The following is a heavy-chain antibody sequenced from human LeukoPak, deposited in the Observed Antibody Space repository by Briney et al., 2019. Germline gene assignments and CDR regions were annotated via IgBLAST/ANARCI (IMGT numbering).Heavy chain of an antibody. J-gene: IGHJ6*03. V-gene: IGHV3-7*01. CDR1: GFSFSSYW. CDR3: ARLSAYYYGSFFYYYMDV. Sequence: PGGSLRLSCEGSGFSFSSYWMTWVRQSPGKGPEWVANIKQDESERYTVDSVKGRFTISRDNAKNSVYLHMNSLGAEDTALYYCARLSAYYYGSFFYYYMDVWGKGTTVTVSS. CDR2: IKQDESER. D-gene: IGHD3-10*01.